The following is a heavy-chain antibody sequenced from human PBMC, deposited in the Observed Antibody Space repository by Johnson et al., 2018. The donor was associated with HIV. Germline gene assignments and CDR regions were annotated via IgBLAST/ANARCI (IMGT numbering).Heavy chain of an antibody. CDR3: ARGVIGEGATGGAFDI. D-gene: IGHD3-16*02. CDR1: GFIFDDYG. Sequence: MQLVESGGSVVRPGGSLRLSCAASGFIFDDYGMSWVRQAPGKGLEWVAGLNWKGDKTGYADSVKGRFTISRDNAKNSLDLQLNSLRAEDTALYYCARGVIGEGATGGAFDIWGQGTMVTVSS. CDR2: LNWKGDKT. J-gene: IGHJ3*02. V-gene: IGHV3-20*04.